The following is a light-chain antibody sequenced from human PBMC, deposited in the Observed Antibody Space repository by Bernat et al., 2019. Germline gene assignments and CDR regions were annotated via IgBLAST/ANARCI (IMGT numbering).Light chain of an antibody. CDR3: QQYHVYPPT. CDR1: QDISIS. CDR2: SAS. J-gene: IGKJ1*01. Sequence: DIQMTQSPTLLSASVGDKVTITFRASQDISISLAWFQQKPGRAPKSLIYSASILQSEFPSKFSGSGYGTDFSLTISSLHPGDSATYYCQQYHVYPPTFGQGTKVEIK. V-gene: IGKV1-16*02.